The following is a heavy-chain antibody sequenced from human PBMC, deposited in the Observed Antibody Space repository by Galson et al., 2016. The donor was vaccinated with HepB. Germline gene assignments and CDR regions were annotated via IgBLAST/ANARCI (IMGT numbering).Heavy chain of an antibody. D-gene: IGHD3-22*01. Sequence: SVKVSCKASGGTFSSYAISWVRQAPGQGLEWMGGIIPIFGTENYAQKFQGRVTITADETTSTAYMELSSLRSEDTAVYFCARQETYYFDRGGYNADWYFDLWGRGTLLTVSS. V-gene: IGHV1-69*13. CDR3: ARQETYYFDRGGYNADWYFDL. J-gene: IGHJ2*01. CDR1: GGTFSSYA. CDR2: IIPIFGTE.